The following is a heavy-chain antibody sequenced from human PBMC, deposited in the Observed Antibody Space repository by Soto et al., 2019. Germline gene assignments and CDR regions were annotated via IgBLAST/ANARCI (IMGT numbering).Heavy chain of an antibody. Sequence: ASVKVSCKASGYTFTSHYMHWVRQAPGQGLEWMGIINPSGGSTSYAQKFQGRVTMTRDTSTSTVYMELSSLRSEDTAVYYCASRVAMVRGDHDAFDIWGQGTMVTVSS. D-gene: IGHD3-10*01. J-gene: IGHJ3*02. CDR2: INPSGGST. V-gene: IGHV1-46*03. CDR3: ASRVAMVRGDHDAFDI. CDR1: GYTFTSHY.